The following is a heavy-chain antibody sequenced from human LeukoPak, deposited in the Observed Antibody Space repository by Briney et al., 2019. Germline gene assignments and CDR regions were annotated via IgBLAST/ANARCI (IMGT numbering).Heavy chain of an antibody. V-gene: IGHV3-21*04. Sequence: GGSLRLSCAASGFTFSSYSMNWVRQAPGKGLVWVSSISSSSSYIYYADSVKGRFTISRDNAKNSLYLQMNSLRAEDTAVYYCASTQRYYDFWSGYYNWNYYGMDVWGQGTTVTVSS. D-gene: IGHD3-3*01. CDR1: GFTFSSYS. CDR3: ASTQRYYDFWSGYYNWNYYGMDV. J-gene: IGHJ6*02. CDR2: ISSSSSYI.